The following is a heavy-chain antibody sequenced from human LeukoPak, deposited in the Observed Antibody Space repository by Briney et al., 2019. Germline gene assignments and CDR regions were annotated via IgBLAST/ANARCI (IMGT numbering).Heavy chain of an antibody. Sequence: GGSLRLSCAASGFTFSSYAMHWVRQAPGKGLEWVAVISYDGSNKYYADSVKGRFTISRDNSKNTLYLQMNSLRAEDTAVYYCARDQGIVATIKVVSYFDYWGQGTLVTVSS. CDR1: GFTFSSYA. V-gene: IGHV3-30-3*01. CDR3: ARDQGIVATIKVVSYFDY. D-gene: IGHD5-12*01. J-gene: IGHJ4*02. CDR2: ISYDGSNK.